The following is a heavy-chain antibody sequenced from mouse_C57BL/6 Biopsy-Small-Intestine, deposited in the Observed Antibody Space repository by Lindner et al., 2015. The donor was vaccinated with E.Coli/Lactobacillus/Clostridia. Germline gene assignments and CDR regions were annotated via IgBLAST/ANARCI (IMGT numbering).Heavy chain of an antibody. V-gene: IGHV14-3*02. CDR2: IDPANGNT. D-gene: IGHD2-1*01. CDR1: GFNIQDDY. J-gene: IGHJ1*01. CDR3: ARSGDGKYWYFDV. Sequence: VQLQESGTELVRPGASVKLSCTASGFNIQDDYMNWVKQRPDQGLEWIGRIDPANGNTQYVPKFQDKATITADTSSNTAYLQLSSLTSEDTAVYYCARSGDGKYWYFDVWGAGTTVTVSS.